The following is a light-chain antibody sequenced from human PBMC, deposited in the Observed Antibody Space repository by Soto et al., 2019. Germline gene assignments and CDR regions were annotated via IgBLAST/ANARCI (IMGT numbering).Light chain of an antibody. V-gene: IGLV2-14*01. CDR2: EVS. CDR3: TSYTSSTTYV. CDR1: SSDVGGYNY. J-gene: IGLJ1*01. Sequence: SAMTKPASVSGSPGQSITISCTGTSSDVGGYNYVSWYQQHPGKAPKLMIYEVSNRPSGVSNRFSGSKSGNTASLTISGLHAEDEADYYCTSYTSSTTYVFGPGTKVAVL.